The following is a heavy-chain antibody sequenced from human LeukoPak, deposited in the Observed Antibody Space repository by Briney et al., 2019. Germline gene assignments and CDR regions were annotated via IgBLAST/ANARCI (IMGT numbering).Heavy chain of an antibody. CDR3: AKSVVRGVIITAFDY. CDR2: ISGSGGST. Sequence: PGGSLRLSCAASGFTVSSNYMSWVRQAPGKGLEWVSGISGSGGSTYYADSVKGRFTISRDNSKNTLYLQMNSLRAEDTAVYYCAKSVVRGVIITAFDYWGQGTLVTVSS. J-gene: IGHJ4*02. CDR1: GFTVSSNY. V-gene: IGHV3-23*01. D-gene: IGHD3-10*01.